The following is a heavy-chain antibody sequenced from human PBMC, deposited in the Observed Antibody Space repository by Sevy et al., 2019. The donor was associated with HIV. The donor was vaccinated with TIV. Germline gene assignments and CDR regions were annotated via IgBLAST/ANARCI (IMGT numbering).Heavy chain of an antibody. D-gene: IGHD3-10*01. V-gene: IGHV3-21*04. Sequence: GGSLRLSCAASGFTFSSYAMSWVRQAPGKGLEWVAYISKSSSYIYYADSVKGRFTISRDNAKNSLFLQMNSLGAEDTAIYYCTGGSGIDYYEKGMDLWGQGTTVTVSS. CDR1: GFTFSSYA. J-gene: IGHJ6*02. CDR2: ISKSSSYI. CDR3: TGGSGIDYYEKGMDL.